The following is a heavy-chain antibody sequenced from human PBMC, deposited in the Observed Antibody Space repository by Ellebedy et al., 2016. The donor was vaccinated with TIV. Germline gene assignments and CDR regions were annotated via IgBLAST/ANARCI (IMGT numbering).Heavy chain of an antibody. D-gene: IGHD1-26*01. V-gene: IGHV3-74*01. J-gene: IGHJ5*02. CDR3: VRDVWVSAEGGRFDP. CDR2: IDNDGSGT. Sequence: GESLKISCSGSGFTFSHHWIHWVRQAPGKGLVWVSRIDNDGSGTVYADTVKGRFTISRDNAKNTVYLQMKSLRDEDAAMYYCVRDVWVSAEGGRFDPWGQGTLVTVSS. CDR1: GFTFSHHW.